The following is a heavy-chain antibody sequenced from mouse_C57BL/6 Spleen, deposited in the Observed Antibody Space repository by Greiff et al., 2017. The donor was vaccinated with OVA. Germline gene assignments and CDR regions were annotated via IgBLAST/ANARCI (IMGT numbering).Heavy chain of an antibody. CDR3: ARGATVVKYYFDY. D-gene: IGHD1-1*01. Sequence: SGAELVRPGTSVKVSCKASGYAFTNYLIEWVKQRPGQGLEWIGVINPGSGGTNYNEKFKGKATLTADKSSSTAYMQLSSLTSEDSAVYFCARGATVVKYYFDYWGQGTTLTVSS. V-gene: IGHV1-54*01. J-gene: IGHJ2*01. CDR1: GYAFTNYL. CDR2: INPGSGGT.